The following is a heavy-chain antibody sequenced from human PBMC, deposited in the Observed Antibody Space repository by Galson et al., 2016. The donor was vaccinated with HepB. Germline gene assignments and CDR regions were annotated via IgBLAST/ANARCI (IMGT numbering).Heavy chain of an antibody. CDR1: DYTFTSFG. CDR3: VGPIPSYTTGPN. Sequence: SVKVSCKASDYTFTSFGIGWVRQAPGQGPEWIGWISAYNGYTNYAENLQDRVTMTTDSSTSTAYMELASLRFDDTAVSYCVGPIPSYTTGPNWGQGTLVTVS. J-gene: IGHJ4*02. V-gene: IGHV1-18*01. CDR2: ISAYNGYT. D-gene: IGHD1-1*01.